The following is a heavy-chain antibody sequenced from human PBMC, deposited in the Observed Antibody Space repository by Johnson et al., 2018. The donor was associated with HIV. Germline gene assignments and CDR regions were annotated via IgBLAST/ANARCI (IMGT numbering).Heavy chain of an antibody. CDR2: IYSGAST. D-gene: IGHD2-21*02. CDR3: AKVKGVGPDYAFDI. V-gene: IGHV3-66*01. Sequence: EVHLVESGGGLVQPGGSLRLSCAASGFTVSSNYMSWVRQAPGKGLEWVSVIYSGASTYYADSVKGRFTISRDNSKNTLYLQMNRLRVEDTAVYYCAKVKGVGPDYAFDIWGQGTMVTVSS. CDR1: GFTVSSNY. J-gene: IGHJ3*02.